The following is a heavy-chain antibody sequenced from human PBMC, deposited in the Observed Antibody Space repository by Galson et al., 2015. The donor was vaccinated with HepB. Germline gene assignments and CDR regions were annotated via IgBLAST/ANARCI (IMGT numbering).Heavy chain of an antibody. V-gene: IGHV1-18*01. J-gene: IGHJ3*02. CDR3: AREVAVAPETNAFDI. CDR2: ISGDNGNT. D-gene: IGHD6-19*01. CDR1: GYTFTNYA. Sequence: SCKASGYTFTNYAITWVRQAPGQGLEWMGWISGDNGNTNYAEKIQGRVTMTTDTSTSTAYMELRSLRSDDTAVYYCAREVAVAPETNAFDIWGQGTMVTVSS.